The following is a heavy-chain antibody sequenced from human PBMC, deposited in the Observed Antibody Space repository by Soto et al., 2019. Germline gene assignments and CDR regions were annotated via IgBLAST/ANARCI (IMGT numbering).Heavy chain of an antibody. CDR2: ISSSSSTI. V-gene: IGHV3-48*01. J-gene: IGHJ4*02. Sequence: LRLSCAASGFTFSSYSMNWVRQAPGKGLEWVSYISSSSSTIYYADSVKGRFTISRDNAKNSLYLQMNSLRAEDTAVYYCARDAPPDDYWGQGTLVTVSS. CDR3: ARDAPPDDY. CDR1: GFTFSSYS.